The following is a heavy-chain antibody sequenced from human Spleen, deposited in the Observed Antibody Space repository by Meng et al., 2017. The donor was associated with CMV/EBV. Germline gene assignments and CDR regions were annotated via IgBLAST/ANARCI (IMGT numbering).Heavy chain of an antibody. CDR3: ARDTYTSDTRWFDP. CDR1: GGSFSGYY. V-gene: IGHV4-34*01. CDR2: INHSRST. Sequence: VYGGSFSGYYWTWIRQSPGKGLEWIGEINHSRSTNYNPSLKSRVTISVDTSKNQFSLKLTSVTAADTAVYYCARDTYTSDTRWFDPWGQGTLVTVSS. J-gene: IGHJ5*02. D-gene: IGHD6-19*01.